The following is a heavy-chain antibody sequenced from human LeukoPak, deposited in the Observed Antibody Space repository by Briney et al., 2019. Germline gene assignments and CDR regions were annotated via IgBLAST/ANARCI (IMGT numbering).Heavy chain of an antibody. J-gene: IGHJ4*02. Sequence: GESLKISCKASGYRFTTDYIGWVRQMPGKGLEWMGIIYPDDSETNYSPSFQGQVSMSVDKSITTAYLQWSSLKASDTAMYYCARAYYYDSSGYLYYFDYWGQGTLVTVSS. CDR2: IYPDDSET. CDR3: ARAYYYDSSGYLYYFDY. V-gene: IGHV5-51*01. CDR1: GYRFTTDY. D-gene: IGHD3-22*01.